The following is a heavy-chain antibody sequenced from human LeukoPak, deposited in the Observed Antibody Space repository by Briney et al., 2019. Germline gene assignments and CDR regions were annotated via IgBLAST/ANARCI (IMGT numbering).Heavy chain of an antibody. D-gene: IGHD1-26*01. CDR3: TGRGASSLGAFDI. CDR2: IFYRESA. CDR1: GGSISSYF. J-gene: IGHJ3*02. V-gene: IGHV4-59*01. Sequence: SETLSLTCTVSGGSISSYFWSWIRQPPGKGLECIGYIFYRESANYNPPLQSRATTPVDMSKQQFSLKLTSVTAAATAGHYLTGRGASSLGAFDIWGQGTMVTVSS.